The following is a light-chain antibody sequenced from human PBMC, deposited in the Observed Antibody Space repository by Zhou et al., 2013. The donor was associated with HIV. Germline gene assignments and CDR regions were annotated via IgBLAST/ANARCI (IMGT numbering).Light chain of an antibody. CDR3: MQGVDLPPYT. CDR2: EVS. J-gene: IGKJ2*01. Sequence: DIVMTQSPLSLSVTPGQPASFSWKSTLSLLHRNGRTYLYGCLQKAGQPPQLLIYEVSSRFSGVSDRFSGSGSGTDFTLTISRVEAEDVGVYYCMQGVDLPPYTFGQGTKLEIK. CDR1: LSLLHRNGRTY. V-gene: IGKV2-29*03.